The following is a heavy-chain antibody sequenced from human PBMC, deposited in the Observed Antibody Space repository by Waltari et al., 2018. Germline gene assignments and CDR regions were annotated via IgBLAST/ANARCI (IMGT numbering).Heavy chain of an antibody. V-gene: IGHV4-34*01. CDR3: ARGPRDGSGSYSYGMDV. J-gene: IGHJ6*02. D-gene: IGHD3-10*01. Sequence: QVQLQQWGAGLLKPSETLSLTCAVYGGSFSGYYWSWIRQPPGKGLEWIWEINQGGSPNNTPALKSRVTISVDTSKNKFYRKLSSVTAADTALYYCARGPRDGSGSYSYGMDVWGQGTTVTVSS. CDR1: GGSFSGYY. CDR2: INQGGSP.